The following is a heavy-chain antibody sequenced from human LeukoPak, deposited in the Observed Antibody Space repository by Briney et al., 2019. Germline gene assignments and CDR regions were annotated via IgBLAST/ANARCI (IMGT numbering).Heavy chain of an antibody. CDR2: ISFDGSKK. Sequence: GGALRLSCAASGFTFSSYGMHWGWQPPGKGMGWVAVISFDGSKKYYANSVKGRFTISRDKSKNTLYLQMTSLRAEDTAVYYCAKSPNLGYCSSTSCCPFDYWGQGTLVTVSS. CDR1: GFTFSSYG. CDR3: AKSPNLGYCSSTSCCPFDY. V-gene: IGHV3-30*18. D-gene: IGHD2-2*01. J-gene: IGHJ4*02.